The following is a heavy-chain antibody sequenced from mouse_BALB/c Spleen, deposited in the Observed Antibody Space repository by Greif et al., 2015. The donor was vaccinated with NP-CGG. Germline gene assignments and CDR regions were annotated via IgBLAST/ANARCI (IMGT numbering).Heavy chain of an antibody. J-gene: IGHJ4*01. D-gene: IGHD2-14*01. CDR1: GFTFSSYG. V-gene: IGHV5-6*02. Sequence: EVKLMESGGDLAKPGGSLKLSCAASGFTFSSYGMSWVRQTPDKRLEWVATIRSGGRYTYYPDSGKGRFTISRDNAKNTLYLQMSSLKSEDTAMYYCARRNYRYDDAMDYWGQGTSVTVSS. CDR3: ARRNYRYDDAMDY. CDR2: IRSGGRYT.